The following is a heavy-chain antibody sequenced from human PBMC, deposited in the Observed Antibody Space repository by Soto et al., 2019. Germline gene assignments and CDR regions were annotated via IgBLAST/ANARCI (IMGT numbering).Heavy chain of an antibody. CDR1: GFTFSNAW. V-gene: IGHV3-15*01. J-gene: IGHJ4*02. Sequence: PGGSLRLSCAASGFTFSNAWMSWVRQAPGKGLKWVGRIKSKTDGGTTDYGASVKGRFTISRDDSKNTLYLRMNSLKTEDTAVYYCTTGLSNGYYNFDYWGQGTPVTVSS. CDR3: TTGLSNGYYNFDY. D-gene: IGHD3-22*01. CDR2: IKSKTDGGTT.